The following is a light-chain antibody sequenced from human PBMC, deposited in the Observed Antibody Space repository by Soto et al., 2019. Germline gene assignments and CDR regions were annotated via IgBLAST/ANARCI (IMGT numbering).Light chain of an antibody. CDR2: EVS. Sequence: ALTQPPSASGSPGQSVTISCTGTSSDVGGYNYVSWYQQHPGKAPKLMIYEVSKRPSGVPDRFSGSKSGNTASLTVSGLQAEDEADYYCSSYAGSNTYVVFGGGTKLTVL. V-gene: IGLV2-8*01. CDR1: SSDVGGYNY. CDR3: SSYAGSNTYVV. J-gene: IGLJ2*01.